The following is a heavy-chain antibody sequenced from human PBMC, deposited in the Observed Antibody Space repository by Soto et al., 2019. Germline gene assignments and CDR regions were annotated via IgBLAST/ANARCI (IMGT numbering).Heavy chain of an antibody. J-gene: IGHJ5*02. CDR2: ISYDGGNQ. V-gene: IGHV3-30*18. CDR3: AKDGCPDGICYVRDHWFDP. CDR1: GFTFSRFG. D-gene: IGHD2-8*01. Sequence: GGSLRLSCAASGFTFSRFGMHWVRQAPGKGLEWVALISYDGGNQSYGVYARGRFTITRDNSKNTVFIQMNSLREEDTAVYYCAKDGCPDGICYVRDHWFDPWGQGAQVTAPQ.